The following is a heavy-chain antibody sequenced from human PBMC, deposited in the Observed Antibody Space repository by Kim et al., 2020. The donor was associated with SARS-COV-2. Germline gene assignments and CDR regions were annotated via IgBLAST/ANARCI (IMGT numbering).Heavy chain of an antibody. J-gene: IGHJ4*02. D-gene: IGHD3-9*01. CDR3: ARDGAILRYFDWYAFDYFDY. CDR2: ISYDGSNI. CDR1: GFTFSSYA. V-gene: IGHV3-30*04. Sequence: GGSLRLSCAASGFTFSSYAMHWVRQAPGKGLEWVAVISYDGSNIYYADSVKGRFTISRDNSKNTLYLQMNSLRAEDTAVYYCARDGAILRYFDWYAFDYFDYWGQGALVTVSS.